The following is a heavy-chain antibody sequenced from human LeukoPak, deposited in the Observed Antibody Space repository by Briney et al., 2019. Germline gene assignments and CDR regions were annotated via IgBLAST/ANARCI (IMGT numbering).Heavy chain of an antibody. CDR2: IYPGDSDT. Sequence: GESLKISCKGSGYSFTSYWIGWVRQMPGKGLEWMGIIYPGDSDTRYSPSFQGQVTISADRSISTAYLQWSSLKASDTAMYYCASGQRLGESPYYFYYWGQGTLVTVSS. J-gene: IGHJ4*02. V-gene: IGHV5-51*01. D-gene: IGHD3-10*01. CDR1: GYSFTSYW. CDR3: ASGQRLGESPYYFYY.